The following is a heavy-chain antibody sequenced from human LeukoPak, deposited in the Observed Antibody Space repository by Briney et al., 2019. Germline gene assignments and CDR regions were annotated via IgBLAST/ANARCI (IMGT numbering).Heavy chain of an antibody. Sequence: GASVKVSCKASGGTFSSYAISWVRQAPGQGLEWMGRIIPILGIANYAQKFQGRVTITEDKSTSTAYMELSSLRSEDTAVYYCARGAYYDSSGYYYYFDYWGQGTLVTVSS. J-gene: IGHJ4*02. D-gene: IGHD3-22*01. CDR1: GGTFSSYA. V-gene: IGHV1-69*04. CDR3: ARGAYYDSSGYYYYFDY. CDR2: IIPILGIA.